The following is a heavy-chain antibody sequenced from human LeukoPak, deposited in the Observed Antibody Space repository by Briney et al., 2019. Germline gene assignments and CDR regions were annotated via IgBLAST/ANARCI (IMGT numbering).Heavy chain of an antibody. Sequence: GGPLSPSCAVAGPTFSMYEMNWVRQAPGKGLEWVSYISSSGSTIYYADSVKGRFTISRDNAKNSLYLQMNSLRAEDTAVYYCAELGITMIGGVWGKGTTVTISS. CDR1: GPTFSMYE. D-gene: IGHD3-10*02. V-gene: IGHV3-48*03. CDR2: ISSSGSTI. CDR3: AELGITMIGGV. J-gene: IGHJ6*04.